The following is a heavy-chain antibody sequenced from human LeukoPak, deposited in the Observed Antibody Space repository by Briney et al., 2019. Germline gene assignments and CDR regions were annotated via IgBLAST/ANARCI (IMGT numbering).Heavy chain of an antibody. CDR3: ARAVGIVVVVAATGNWFDP. CDR1: GYTFTSYG. CDR2: ISAYNGNT. D-gene: IGHD2-15*01. Sequence: ASVKVSCKASGYTFTSYGISWVRQAPGQGLEWMGWISAYNGNTNYAQKLQGRVTMTTDTSTSTAYMELRSLRSDDTAVYYCARAVGIVVVVAATGNWFDPWGQGTLVTVSS. V-gene: IGHV1-18*01. J-gene: IGHJ5*02.